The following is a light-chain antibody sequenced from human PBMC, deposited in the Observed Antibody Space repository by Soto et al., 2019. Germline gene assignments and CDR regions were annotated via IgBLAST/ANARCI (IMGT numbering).Light chain of an antibody. J-gene: IGKJ4*01. CDR1: QRISTW. V-gene: IGKV1-5*01. CDR3: QQTYSNCVS. Sequence: DIQMTQTPSTLSSSVGAGVAITCRSSQRISTWLAWYQQKPGKAPNLLIYDASSLQTGVPSRFSGSGSGTDFTLTISSLQPEDFGTYYCQQTYSNCVSFGGGTKVDIK. CDR2: DAS.